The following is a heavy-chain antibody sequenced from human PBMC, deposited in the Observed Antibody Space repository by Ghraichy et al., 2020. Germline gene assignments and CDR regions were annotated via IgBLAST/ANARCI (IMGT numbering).Heavy chain of an antibody. CDR2: INHSGST. CDR3: ARGPTTNYYYYYYMDV. J-gene: IGHJ6*03. CDR1: GGSFSGYY. V-gene: IGHV4-34*01. D-gene: IGHD5-12*01. Sequence: SETLSLTCAVYGGSFSGYYWSWIRQPPGKGLEWIGEINHSGSTNYNPSLKSRVTISVDTSKNQFSLKLSSVTAADTAVYYCARGPTTNYYYYYYMDVWGKGTTVTVSS.